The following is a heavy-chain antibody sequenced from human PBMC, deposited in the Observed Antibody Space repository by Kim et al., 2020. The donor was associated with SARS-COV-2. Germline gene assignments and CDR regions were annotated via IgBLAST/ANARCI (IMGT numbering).Heavy chain of an antibody. CDR1: GYTLTELS. Sequence: ASVKVSCKVSGYTLTELSMHWVRQAPGKGLEWMGGFDPEDGETIYAQKFQGRVTMTEDTSTDTAYMELSSLGSEDTAVYYCATDLSVLNIAAAGYFDYWGQGTLVTVSS. J-gene: IGHJ4*02. D-gene: IGHD6-13*01. CDR2: FDPEDGET. CDR3: ATDLSVLNIAAAGYFDY. V-gene: IGHV1-24*01.